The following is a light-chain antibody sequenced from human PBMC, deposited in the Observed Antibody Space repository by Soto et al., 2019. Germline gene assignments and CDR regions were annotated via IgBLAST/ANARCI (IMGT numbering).Light chain of an antibody. Sequence: QSVLTQPPSASGTPGQRVTISCSGSSSNIGSQYVYWYQQLPGTAPKVLIYRNTERPSGVPDRFSGSKSGTSASLAISGLRSEDESDYYCAAWDGSLNVWLFGGGPNVTVL. CDR2: RNT. V-gene: IGLV1-47*01. CDR1: SSNIGSQY. J-gene: IGLJ2*01. CDR3: AAWDGSLNVWL.